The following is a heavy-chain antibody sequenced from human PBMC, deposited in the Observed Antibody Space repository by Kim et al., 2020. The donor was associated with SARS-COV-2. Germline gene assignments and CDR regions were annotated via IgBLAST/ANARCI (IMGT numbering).Heavy chain of an antibody. J-gene: IGHJ6*02. D-gene: IGHD6-13*01. CDR3: ASLAAGYGLDV. V-gene: IGHV4-59*01. Sequence: NYNPSHRGRVTISVDTSTNQFSLKLNSVTAADTAVYYCASLAAGYGLDVWGQGTTVTVSS.